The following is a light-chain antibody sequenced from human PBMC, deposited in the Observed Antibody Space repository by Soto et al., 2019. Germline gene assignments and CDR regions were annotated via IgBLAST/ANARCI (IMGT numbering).Light chain of an antibody. CDR1: QSIAPF. Sequence: QMTQSPSSLSASVGDRVTITCRASQSIAPFLNWYQQKLGKAPKLLIYATSNLQRGVPSRFSSGGFATDFTLTISRLQPDDFASYYRQQSSDRPQTFGQGTKLEI. CDR2: ATS. CDR3: QQSSDRPQT. V-gene: IGKV1-39*01. J-gene: IGKJ1*01.